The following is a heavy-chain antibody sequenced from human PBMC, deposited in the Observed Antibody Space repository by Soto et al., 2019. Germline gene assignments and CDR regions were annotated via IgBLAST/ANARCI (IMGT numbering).Heavy chain of an antibody. CDR1: GFTFSSYG. D-gene: IGHD5-12*01. J-gene: IGHJ6*03. CDR2: ISYDGSNK. Sequence: QVQLVESGGGVVQPGRSLRLSCAASGFTFSSYGMHWVRQAPGKGLEWVAVISYDGSNKYYADSVKGRFTISRDNSKNTLYLQMNSLRAEDTAVYYCAKELRPTIYEYYYYYYMDVWGKGTTVTVSS. CDR3: AKELRPTIYEYYYYYYMDV. V-gene: IGHV3-30*18.